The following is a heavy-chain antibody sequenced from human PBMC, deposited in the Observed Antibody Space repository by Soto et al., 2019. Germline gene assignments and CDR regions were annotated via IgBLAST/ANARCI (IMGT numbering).Heavy chain of an antibody. D-gene: IGHD1-1*01. J-gene: IGHJ6*02. Sequence: ASVKVSCKASGGTFSSYTISWVRQAPGQGLEWMGRIIPILGIANYAQKFQGRVTITADKSTSTAYMELSSLRSEDTAVYYCARDGIHNYYYGMDVWGQGTSVTVSS. CDR2: IIPILGIA. V-gene: IGHV1-69*04. CDR3: ARDGIHNYYYGMDV. CDR1: GGTFSSYT.